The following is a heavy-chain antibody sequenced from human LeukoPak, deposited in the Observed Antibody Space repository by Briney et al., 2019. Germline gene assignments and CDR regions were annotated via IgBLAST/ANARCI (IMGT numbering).Heavy chain of an antibody. CDR1: GGSISSSSYY. CDR2: IYYSGST. D-gene: IGHD5-24*01. J-gene: IGHJ5*02. V-gene: IGHV4-39*01. Sequence: NPSETLSLTCTVSGGSISSSSYYWGWIRQPPGKGLEWNGSIYYSGSTYYNPSLKSRVTISVDTSKNQFSLKLSSVTAADTAVYYCARHPVVMATMRWFDPWGQGTLVTVSS. CDR3: ARHPVVMATMRWFDP.